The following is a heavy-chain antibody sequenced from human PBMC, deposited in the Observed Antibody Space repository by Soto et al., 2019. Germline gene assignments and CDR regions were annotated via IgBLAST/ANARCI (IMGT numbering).Heavy chain of an antibody. CDR2: IIPIFGTA. V-gene: IGHV1-69*13. CDR1: GGTFSSYA. Sequence: GASVKVSCKASGGTFSSYAISWVRQAPGQGLEWMGGIIPIFGTANYAQKFQGRVTITADESTSTAYMELSSLRSEDTAVYYCASSGGSDSDRYLGIVRYYGMDVWGQGTTVTVSS. J-gene: IGHJ6*02. D-gene: IGHD3-16*02. CDR3: ASSGGSDSDRYLGIVRYYGMDV.